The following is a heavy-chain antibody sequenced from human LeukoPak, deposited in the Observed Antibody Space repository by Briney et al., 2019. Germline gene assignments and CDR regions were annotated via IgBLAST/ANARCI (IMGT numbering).Heavy chain of an antibody. D-gene: IGHD3-22*01. CDR2: ISPYNGDT. J-gene: IGHJ5*02. V-gene: IGHV1-18*01. CDR1: GCTFTSYG. Sequence: ASVKVSCKASGCTFTSYGMSWVRQAPGQGLEWMGWISPYNGDTNYAQNVQGRVTMTTDTSTSTAYMELRSLRSDDTAVYYCARDLGAYDSSGYRFDPWGQGTLVTVSS. CDR3: ARDLGAYDSSGYRFDP.